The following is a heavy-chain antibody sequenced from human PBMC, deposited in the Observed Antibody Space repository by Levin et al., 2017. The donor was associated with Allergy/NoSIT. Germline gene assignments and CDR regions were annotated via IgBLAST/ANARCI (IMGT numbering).Heavy chain of an antibody. V-gene: IGHV4-61*01. CDR2: IFISGTT. CDR1: GGSVNSASYY. CDR3: VREGAAKFDT. J-gene: IGHJ4*02. Sequence: SETLSLTCTVSGGSVNSASYYWSWIRQPPGKGLEWIGYIFISGTTKYNPSLKSRLTVSLDTSKNQFSLKLTSVTAADTAGYFCVREGAAKFDTWGQGRLVTVSS. D-gene: IGHD6-25*01.